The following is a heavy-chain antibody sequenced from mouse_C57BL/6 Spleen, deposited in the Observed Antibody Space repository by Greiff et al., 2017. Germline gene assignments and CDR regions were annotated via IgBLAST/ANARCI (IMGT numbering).Heavy chain of an antibody. Sequence: EVKLVESGPGLVKPSQSLSLTCSVTGYSITSGYYWNWIRQFPGNKLEWMGYISYDGSNNYNPSLKNRISITRDTSKNQFFLKLNSVTTEDTATYYCAREGPGGDYFDYWGQGTTLTVSS. V-gene: IGHV3-6*01. J-gene: IGHJ2*01. CDR2: ISYDGSN. CDR1: GYSITSGYY. CDR3: AREGPGGDYFDY. D-gene: IGHD3-3*01.